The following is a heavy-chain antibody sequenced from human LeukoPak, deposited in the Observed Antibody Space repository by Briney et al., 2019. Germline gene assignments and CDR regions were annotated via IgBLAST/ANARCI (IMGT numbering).Heavy chain of an antibody. D-gene: IGHD3-10*01. CDR1: GFTFSSYA. Sequence: GGSLRLSCAASGFTFSSYAMNWVRQAPGKGLEWVSAISGSGDSTYYADSVKGRFTISRDNSKSTLYLQMNSLRAEDTAVYYCAKGSSGSFYSHFDYWGQGTLVTVSS. J-gene: IGHJ4*02. CDR3: AKGSSGSFYSHFDY. CDR2: ISGSGDST. V-gene: IGHV3-23*01.